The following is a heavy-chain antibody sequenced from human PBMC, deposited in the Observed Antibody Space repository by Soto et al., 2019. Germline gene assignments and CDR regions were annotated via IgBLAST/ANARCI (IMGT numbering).Heavy chain of an antibody. CDR2: ISSSSSYI. CDR3: ARGGIVLMVYEMRPDDY. Sequence: EVQLVESGGGLVKPGGSLRLSCAASGFTFSSYSMNWVRQAPGKGLEWVSSISSSSSYIYYADSVNGRFTISRDNAKNSLYLQMNSLRAEDTGVYYCARGGIVLMVYEMRPDDYWGQGTLVTVSS. CDR1: GFTFSSYS. J-gene: IGHJ4*02. D-gene: IGHD2-8*01. V-gene: IGHV3-21*01.